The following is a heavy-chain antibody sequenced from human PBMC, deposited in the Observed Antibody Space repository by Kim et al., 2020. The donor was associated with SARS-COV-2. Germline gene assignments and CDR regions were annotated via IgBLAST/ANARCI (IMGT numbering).Heavy chain of an antibody. J-gene: IGHJ4*02. CDR3: ATDRTEMATIPFDY. D-gene: IGHD5-12*01. Sequence: AQKFQGRVTITADESTSTAYMELSSLRSEDTAVYYCATDRTEMATIPFDYWGQGTLVTVSS. V-gene: IGHV1-69*01.